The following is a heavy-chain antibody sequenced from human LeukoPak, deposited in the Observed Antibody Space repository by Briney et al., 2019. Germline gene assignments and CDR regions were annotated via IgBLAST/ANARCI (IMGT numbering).Heavy chain of an antibody. CDR1: GGSISSGNYY. CDR3: ASRSYGGLFDY. J-gene: IGHJ4*02. V-gene: IGHV4-31*03. CDR2: IYYSGST. Sequence: SETLSLTCTVSGGSISSGNYYWNWIRQHPGKGLEWIGYIYYSGSTYYNPSLRSRVTISVDTSKNQFSLKLSSVTAADTAVYYCASRSYGGLFDYWGQGTLVTVSS. D-gene: IGHD4-23*01.